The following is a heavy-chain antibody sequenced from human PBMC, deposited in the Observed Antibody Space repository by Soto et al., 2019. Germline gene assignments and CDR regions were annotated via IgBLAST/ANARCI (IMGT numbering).Heavy chain of an antibody. J-gene: IGHJ4*02. D-gene: IGHD6-13*01. V-gene: IGHV1-18*01. Sequence: ASVKVSSKASGYTFTSYSMHWVRQAPGQRLEWMGWINAYNGNTNYAQKLQGRVTMTTDTSTSTAYMELRSLRSDDTAVYYCAREGIAAVDYWGQGTLVTVSS. CDR1: GYTFTSYS. CDR2: INAYNGNT. CDR3: AREGIAAVDY.